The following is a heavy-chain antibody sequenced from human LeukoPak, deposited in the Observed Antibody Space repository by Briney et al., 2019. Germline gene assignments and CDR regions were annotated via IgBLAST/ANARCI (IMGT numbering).Heavy chain of an antibody. CDR2: ISYDGSNK. V-gene: IGHV3-30-3*01. Sequence: PGGSLRLSCAASGFTFSSYAMSWVRQAPGKGLEWVAVISYDGSNKYYADSVKGRFTISRDNSKNTLYLQMNSLRAEDTAVYYCARGVLAVAGNRGFDYWGQGTLVTVSS. CDR3: ARGVLAVAGNRGFDY. J-gene: IGHJ4*02. D-gene: IGHD6-19*01. CDR1: GFTFSSYA.